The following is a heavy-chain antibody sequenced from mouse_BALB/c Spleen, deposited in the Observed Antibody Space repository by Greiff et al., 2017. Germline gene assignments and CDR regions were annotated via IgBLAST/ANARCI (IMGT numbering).Heavy chain of an antibody. Sequence: EVQRVESGGGLVKPGGSLKLSCAASGFTFSSYAMSWVRQTPEKRLEWVASISSGGSTYYPDSVKGRFTISRDNARNILYLQMSSLRSEDTAMYYCARGGYYYGSSYVAYWGQGTLVTVSA. D-gene: IGHD1-1*01. J-gene: IGHJ3*01. CDR1: GFTFSSYA. CDR3: ARGGYYYGSSYVAY. V-gene: IGHV5-6-5*01. CDR2: ISSGGST.